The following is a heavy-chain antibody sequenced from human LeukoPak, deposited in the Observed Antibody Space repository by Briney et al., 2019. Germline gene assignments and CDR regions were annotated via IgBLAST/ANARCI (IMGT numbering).Heavy chain of an antibody. CDR2: IFYNGNT. J-gene: IGHJ4*02. V-gene: IGHV4-59*11. CDR1: GGSMNSHY. CDR3: ARGKYYFDY. Sequence: SETLSLTCTISGGSMNSHYWSWIRQPPGKGLEWIGYIFYNGNTRDNPSLKSRLTTSLDTSKNQFSLKLSSVAAADTAVYYCARGKYYFDYWGQGTLVTVSS.